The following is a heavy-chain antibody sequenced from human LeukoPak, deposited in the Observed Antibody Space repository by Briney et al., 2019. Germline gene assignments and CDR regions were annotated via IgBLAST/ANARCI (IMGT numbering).Heavy chain of an antibody. Sequence: SQTLSLTCTVSGGSVSSDGYYWSWIRQPPGKGLEWIGYIFHGGATYYNPSLKSRVTISVDTSKNQFSLNLISVTAADTAVYYCARDDGRGVVTPYWGQGTLVTVSS. J-gene: IGHJ4*02. CDR3: ARDDGRGVVTPY. CDR2: IFHGGAT. V-gene: IGHV4-30-2*01. CDR1: GGSVSSDGYY. D-gene: IGHD2-21*02.